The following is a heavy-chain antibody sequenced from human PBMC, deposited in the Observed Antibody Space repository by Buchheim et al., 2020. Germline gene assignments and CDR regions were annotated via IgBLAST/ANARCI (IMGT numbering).Heavy chain of an antibody. CDR3: AKDLHPKGIVVVVAATLDY. J-gene: IGHJ4*02. D-gene: IGHD2-15*01. CDR1: GFTFSSYA. CDR2: ISGSGGSP. V-gene: IGHV3-23*01. Sequence: EVQLLESGGGLVQPGGSLRLSCAASGFTFSSYAMSWVRQAPGKGLEWVSAISGSGGSPYYADSVKGRFTISRDNAKNSRYLQMNSLRAEDTAVYYCAKDLHPKGIVVVVAATLDYWGQGTL.